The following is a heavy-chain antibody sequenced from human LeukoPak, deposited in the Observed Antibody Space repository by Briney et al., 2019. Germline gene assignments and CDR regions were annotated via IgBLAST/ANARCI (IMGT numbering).Heavy chain of an antibody. J-gene: IGHJ4*02. CDR1: GYTFTGYY. Sequence: ASVKVSCKASGYTFTGYYMHWVRQAPGQGLEWMGWINANSGGTNYAQTFQGRVTMTRDSSISTAYMELSRLRSDDTAVYYCAREGPTGTFDCWGQGTLVTVSS. V-gene: IGHV1-2*02. D-gene: IGHD1-1*01. CDR2: INANSGGT. CDR3: AREGPTGTFDC.